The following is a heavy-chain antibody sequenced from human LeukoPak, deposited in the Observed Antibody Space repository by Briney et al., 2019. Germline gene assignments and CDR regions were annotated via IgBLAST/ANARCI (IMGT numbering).Heavy chain of an antibody. J-gene: IGHJ4*02. CDR2: IYYSGST. D-gene: IGHD3-22*01. CDR3: ARHAQYSRALSPFAY. CDR1: GGSISSSSYY. V-gene: IGHV4-39*01. Sequence: SETLSLTCTVSGGSISSSSYYWGWIRQPPGKGLEWIGSIYYSGSTYYNPSLKSRVTISVDTSKNQFSLKLSSVTAADTAVYYCARHAQYSRALSPFAYWGQGTLVTVSS.